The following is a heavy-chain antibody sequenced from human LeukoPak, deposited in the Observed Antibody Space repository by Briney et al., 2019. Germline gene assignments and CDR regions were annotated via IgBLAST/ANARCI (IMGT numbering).Heavy chain of an antibody. Sequence: GGSLRLSCAASGFIFSSYWMHWVRQAPGKGLVWVSRIHSDGSDTTYADSVKGRFTISRDNAKNTLYLQMNSLRAEDAAVYYCAREGNSGWRDDGFDIWGQGTMVTVSS. CDR1: GFIFSSYW. CDR3: AREGNSGWRDDGFDI. J-gene: IGHJ3*02. D-gene: IGHD6-19*01. V-gene: IGHV3-74*01. CDR2: IHSDGSDT.